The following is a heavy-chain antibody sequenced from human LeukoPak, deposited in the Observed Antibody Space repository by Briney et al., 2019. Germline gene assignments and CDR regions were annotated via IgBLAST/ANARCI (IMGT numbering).Heavy chain of an antibody. V-gene: IGHV3-21*04. CDR3: ARAAAVCSSTSCYGHY. Sequence: GGSLRLSCAASGFTFSSYSMNWVRQAPGKGLEWVSSISSSSSYIYYADSVKGRFTISRDNAKNSLYLQMNSLRAEDTAIYYCARAAAVCSSTSCYGHYWGQGTLVTVSS. CDR2: ISSSSSYI. J-gene: IGHJ4*02. D-gene: IGHD2-2*01. CDR1: GFTFSSYS.